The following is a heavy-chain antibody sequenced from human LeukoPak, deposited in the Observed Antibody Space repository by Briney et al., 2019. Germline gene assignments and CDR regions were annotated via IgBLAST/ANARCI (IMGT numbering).Heavy chain of an antibody. CDR1: GGSFSGYY. CDR2: INHSGST. D-gene: IGHD3-10*01. CDR3: ARVLLWFGVNWIDP. Sequence: SETLSLTCAVYGGSFSGYYWSWIRQPPGKGLEWIGEINHSGSTNYNPSLKSRVTISVDTSKNQFSLKLSSVTAADTAVYYCARVLLWFGVNWIDPWGQGTLVTVSS. J-gene: IGHJ5*02. V-gene: IGHV4-34*01.